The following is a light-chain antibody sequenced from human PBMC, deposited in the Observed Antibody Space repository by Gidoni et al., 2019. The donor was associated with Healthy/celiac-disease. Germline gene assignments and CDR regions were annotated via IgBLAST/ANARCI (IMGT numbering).Light chain of an antibody. V-gene: IGKV3-11*01. CDR2: DAS. CDR3: QQRSNWPPGLT. Sequence: EIVLTQSPATLSLSPGERATLSCRASQSVSSYLAWYQQKPGQAPRLLISDASNRATGIPARFSGSGSGTDFTLTISSLEPEDFAVYYCQQRSNWPPGLTFGGXTKVEIK. J-gene: IGKJ4*01. CDR1: QSVSSY.